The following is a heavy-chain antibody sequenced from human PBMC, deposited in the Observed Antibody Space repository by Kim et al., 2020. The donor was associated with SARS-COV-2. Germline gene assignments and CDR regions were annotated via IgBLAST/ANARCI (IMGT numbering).Heavy chain of an antibody. CDR2: ITSDGSSI. J-gene: IGHJ4*02. CDR1: GFSFSDYY. CDR3: VREPSN. Sequence: GGSLRLSCAASGFSFSDYYLPWIRQAPGKGLEWVAYITSDGSSINYADSVNGRFTISKDNTKKSLSLQMNSLTPEDTAVYYCVREPSNWRPGPLVTVSS. V-gene: IGHV3-11*01.